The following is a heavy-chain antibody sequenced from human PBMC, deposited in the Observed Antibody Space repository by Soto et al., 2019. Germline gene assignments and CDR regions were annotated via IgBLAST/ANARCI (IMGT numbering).Heavy chain of an antibody. V-gene: IGHV4-34*01. CDR1: GGSFSGYY. Sequence: SETLSLTCAVYGGSFSGYYWSWIRQPPGKGLKWIGEINHSGSTNYNPSLKSRVTISVDTSKNQFSLKLSSVTAADTAVYYCARVYRLVDTAMVNGFDYWGQGTLVTVSS. CDR2: INHSGST. J-gene: IGHJ4*02. D-gene: IGHD5-18*01. CDR3: ARVYRLVDTAMVNGFDY.